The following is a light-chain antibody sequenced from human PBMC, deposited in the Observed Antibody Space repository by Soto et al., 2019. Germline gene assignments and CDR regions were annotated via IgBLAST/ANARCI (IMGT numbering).Light chain of an antibody. CDR2: QDR. Sequence: SSELTQPPSVSVSPGQTATITCSGDKLGDKYVFWYQQKPGQSPVLVIYQDRKRPSGIPERFSGSNSGNTATLTISGIQATDEADYYCQAWDSPTVVFGGGTKLTVL. J-gene: IGLJ2*01. V-gene: IGLV3-1*01. CDR3: QAWDSPTVV. CDR1: KLGDKY.